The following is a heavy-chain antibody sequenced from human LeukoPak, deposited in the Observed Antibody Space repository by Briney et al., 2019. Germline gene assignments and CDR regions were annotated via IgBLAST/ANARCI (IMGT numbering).Heavy chain of an antibody. CDR1: GGSISTSSYY. CDR3: ARVGGSSGLDAFDI. J-gene: IGHJ3*02. CDR2: INYSGST. Sequence: SETLSLTCSVSGGSISTSSYYWGWIRQPPGKGLKWIGSINYSGSTYYNPSLKSRVTISVDTSKNQFSLKLSSVTAADTAVYYCARVGGSSGLDAFDIWGQGTMVTVSS. V-gene: IGHV4-39*01. D-gene: IGHD6-19*01.